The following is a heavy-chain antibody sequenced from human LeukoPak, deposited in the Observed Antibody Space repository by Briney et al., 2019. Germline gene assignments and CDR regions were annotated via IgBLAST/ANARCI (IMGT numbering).Heavy chain of an antibody. CDR1: GFTFSSYE. J-gene: IGHJ6*04. CDR2: ISSSGSTI. V-gene: IGHV3-48*03. CDR3: AELGITMIGGV. Sequence: GGSLRLSCAASGFTFSSYEMNWVRHAPGKGLEWVSYISSSGSTIYYVDSVKGRFTISRDNAKNSLYLQMNSLRAEDTAVYYCAELGITMIGGVWGKGTTVTISS. D-gene: IGHD3-10*02.